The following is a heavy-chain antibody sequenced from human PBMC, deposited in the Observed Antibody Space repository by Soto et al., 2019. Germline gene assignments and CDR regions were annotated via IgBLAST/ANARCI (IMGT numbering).Heavy chain of an antibody. Sequence: QVQLVQSGAEVKEPGSSVKVSCKVSGGTFSSQTINWVRQVPGQGLEWMGSVIPIIGEGKYAQSFLGRVRITADRSTSTAYMELSSLRSEDTAVYYCARPAVNDLDADSSAFDIWGQGTMVTVSS. D-gene: IGHD1-1*01. J-gene: IGHJ3*02. CDR1: GGTFSSQT. CDR3: ARPAVNDLDADSSAFDI. V-gene: IGHV1-69*02. CDR2: VIPIIGEG.